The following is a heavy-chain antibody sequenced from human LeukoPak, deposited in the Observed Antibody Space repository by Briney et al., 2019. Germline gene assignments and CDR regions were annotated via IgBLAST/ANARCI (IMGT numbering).Heavy chain of an antibody. CDR1: GFTFSNYV. J-gene: IGHJ6*02. D-gene: IGHD5-12*01. Sequence: GGSLRLSCAASGFTFSNYVVHWVSQARGKGLEWMALISYDGAEKYYADSVKGRFTISRDNSKSTLYLQVNSLGPEDSAVYYCARSIRPWPVPIYYYYGMDVWGQGTMVTVSS. CDR3: ARSIRPWPVPIYYYYGMDV. CDR2: ISYDGAEK. V-gene: IGHV3-30-3*01.